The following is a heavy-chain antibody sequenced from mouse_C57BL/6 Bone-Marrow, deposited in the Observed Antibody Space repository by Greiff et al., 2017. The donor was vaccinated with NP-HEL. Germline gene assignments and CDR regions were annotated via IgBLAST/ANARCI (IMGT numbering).Heavy chain of an antibody. D-gene: IGHD2-14*01. CDR2: INPGNGGT. V-gene: IGHV1-53*01. J-gene: IGHJ3*01. Sequence: QVQLQQPGTELVKPGASVKLSCKASGYTFTSYWMHWVKQRPGQGLEWIGYINPGNGGTNYNEKFKSKATLTVDKSSSTAYMQLSGLTSEDCAVYEYARSEGYGWCAYWGQGTLVTVSA. CDR1: GYTFTSYW. CDR3: ARSEGYGWCAY.